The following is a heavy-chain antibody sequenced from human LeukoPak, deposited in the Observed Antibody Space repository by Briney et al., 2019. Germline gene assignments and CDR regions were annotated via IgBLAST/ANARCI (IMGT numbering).Heavy chain of an antibody. V-gene: IGHV1-2*02. J-gene: IGHJ4*02. Sequence: ASVKVSCKASGYTFTGYYMHWVRQAPGQGLEWMGWINPNTGGTNYAQKFQGRVTMTRDTSISTAYMDLSRLRSDDTAVYYCARDLNYYDSSGYYLGPYARGGEGFDYWGQGTLVTVSS. D-gene: IGHD3-22*01. CDR2: INPNTGGT. CDR1: GYTFTGYY. CDR3: ARDLNYYDSSGYYLGPYARGGEGFDY.